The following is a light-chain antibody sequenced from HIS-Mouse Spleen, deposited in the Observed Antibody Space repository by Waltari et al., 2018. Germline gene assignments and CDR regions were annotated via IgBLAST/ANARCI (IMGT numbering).Light chain of an antibody. V-gene: IGLV3-21*03. CDR1: NIGSKS. CDR3: QVWDSSSDHVV. J-gene: IGLJ2*01. Sequence: SYVLTQPPSVSVAPGKTARITCGGNNIGSKSVHWYQQKPGQAPVLVVYDDSDRPSGIPGRFSGSNAGNTATLTISRVEAGDEADYYGQVWDSSSDHVVFGGGTKLTVL. CDR2: DDS.